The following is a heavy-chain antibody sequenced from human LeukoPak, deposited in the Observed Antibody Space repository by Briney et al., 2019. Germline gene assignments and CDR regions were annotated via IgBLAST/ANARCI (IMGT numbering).Heavy chain of an antibody. CDR2: INHSGST. Sequence: SETLSLTCTVSGGSISSSRYYWSWIRQPPGKGLEWIGEINHSGSTNYNPSLKSRVTISVATSKNQFSLKLTSVTAADTAVYYCARGRLTTGGWFDPWGQGTLVTVSS. D-gene: IGHD3-9*01. J-gene: IGHJ5*02. V-gene: IGHV4-39*07. CDR3: ARGRLTTGGWFDP. CDR1: GGSISSSRYY.